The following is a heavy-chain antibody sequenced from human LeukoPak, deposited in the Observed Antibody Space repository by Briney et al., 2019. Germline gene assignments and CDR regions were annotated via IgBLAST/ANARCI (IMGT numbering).Heavy chain of an antibody. D-gene: IGHD5-18*01. J-gene: IGHJ6*03. CDR1: GGSISSYY. CDR3: ARTTEGGYSYGYFYYYMDV. CDR2: IYYSGST. Sequence: SETLSLTCTVSGGSISSYYWSWIRQPPGKGLEWIGYIYYSGSTNYNPSLKSRVTISVDTSKNQFSLKLSSVTAADTAVYYCARTTEGGYSYGYFYYYMDVWGKGTTVTISS. V-gene: IGHV4-59*01.